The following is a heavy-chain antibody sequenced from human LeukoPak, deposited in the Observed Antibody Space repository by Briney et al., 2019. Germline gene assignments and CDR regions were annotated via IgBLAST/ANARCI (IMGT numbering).Heavy chain of an antibody. CDR1: GFTFSSYA. Sequence: GGSLRLSCAASGFTFSSYAMHWVRQAPGKGLEWVAVISYDGSNKYYADSVKGRFTISRDNSKNTLYLQMNSLRAEDTAVYYCASGLGYGSGSPMGSDYWGQGTLVTVSS. CDR3: ASGLGYGSGSPMGSDY. V-gene: IGHV3-30*04. D-gene: IGHD3-10*01. CDR2: ISYDGSNK. J-gene: IGHJ4*02.